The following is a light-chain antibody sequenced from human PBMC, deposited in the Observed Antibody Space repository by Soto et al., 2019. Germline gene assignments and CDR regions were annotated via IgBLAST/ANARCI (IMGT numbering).Light chain of an antibody. CDR2: VAS. CDR1: EAISSW. CDR3: QQANSIPYT. J-gene: IGKJ2*01. Sequence: DIQMTQSPSTVSASVGDRVTIACRASEAISSWLAWYQQKPGKAPKVLIYVASSLQIGVPSRFSGSGSGTDFTLTISSLQPEDFATYYCQQANSIPYTFGQGTKLEIK. V-gene: IGKV1-12*01.